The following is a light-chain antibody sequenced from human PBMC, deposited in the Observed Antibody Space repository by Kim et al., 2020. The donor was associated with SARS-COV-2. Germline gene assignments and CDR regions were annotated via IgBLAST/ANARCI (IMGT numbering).Light chain of an antibody. CDR3: QQSYKAPLN. J-gene: IGKJ4*01. CDR2: GAS. Sequence: ESVGDRITVTCRASQSISTFLNWYQQKPGKAPKLLIYGASTLQSGLPSRFSGSGSGTYFTLTVFNLQPEDFATYYCQQSYKAPLNFGGGTKVDIK. CDR1: QSISTF. V-gene: IGKV1-39*01.